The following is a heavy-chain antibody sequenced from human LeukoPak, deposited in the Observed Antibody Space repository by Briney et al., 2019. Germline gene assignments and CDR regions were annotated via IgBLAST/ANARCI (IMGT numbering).Heavy chain of an antibody. Sequence: GGSLRLSCATSGFTFTDHYMSWIRQAPGKGLEWVSYISGSKTDTNYADSVKGRFTVSRDNAENSVYLQMYSLTAEDTAVYYCVRNTRAPTYWGQGVLVTVSS. D-gene: IGHD2-2*02. V-gene: IGHV3-11*06. CDR2: ISGSKTDT. J-gene: IGHJ4*02. CDR3: VRNTRAPTY. CDR1: GFTFTDHY.